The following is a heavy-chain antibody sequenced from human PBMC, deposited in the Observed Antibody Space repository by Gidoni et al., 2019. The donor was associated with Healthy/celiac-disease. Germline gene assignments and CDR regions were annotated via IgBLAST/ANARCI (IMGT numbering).Heavy chain of an antibody. CDR1: GFTFDDYA. CDR3: AKEATVTTGYFDY. J-gene: IGHJ4*02. D-gene: IGHD4-17*01. Sequence: EVQLVESGGGLVQPGRSLRLSCAASGFTFDDYAMHWVRQAPGKGLEWVSGISWNSGSIGYADSVKGRFTISRDNAKNSLYLQMNSLRAEDTALYYCAKEATVTTGYFDYWGQGTLVTVSS. CDR2: ISWNSGSI. V-gene: IGHV3-9*01.